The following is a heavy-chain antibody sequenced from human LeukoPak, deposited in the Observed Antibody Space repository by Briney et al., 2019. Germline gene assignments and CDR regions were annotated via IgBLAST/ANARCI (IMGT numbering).Heavy chain of an antibody. V-gene: IGHV3-64*01. CDR2: ISNNGGGT. J-gene: IGHJ4*02. CDR1: GFTFSDYA. Sequence: GGSLRLSCAASGFTFSDYAMHWVRQAPGKGLEYVSAISNNGGGTYYANSVEGRFTIPRDNSKNTVYLQMGSLRGEDMAVYYCARELGSSSWYDYWGQGTLVTVSS. CDR3: ARELGSSSWYDY. D-gene: IGHD6-13*01.